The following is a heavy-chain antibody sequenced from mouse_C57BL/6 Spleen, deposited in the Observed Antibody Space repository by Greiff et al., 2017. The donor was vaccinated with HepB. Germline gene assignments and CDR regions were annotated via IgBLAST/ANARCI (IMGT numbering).Heavy chain of an antibody. CDR3: ARAERCYYFDY. CDR1: GYAFSSSW. Sequence: QVQLQQSGPELVKPGASVKISCKASGYAFSSSWMNWVKQRPGKGLEWIGRIYPGDGDTNYNGKFKGKATLTADKSSSTAYMQLSSLTSEDSAVYFCARAERCYYFDYWGQGTTLTVSS. V-gene: IGHV1-82*01. J-gene: IGHJ2*01. CDR2: IYPGDGDT.